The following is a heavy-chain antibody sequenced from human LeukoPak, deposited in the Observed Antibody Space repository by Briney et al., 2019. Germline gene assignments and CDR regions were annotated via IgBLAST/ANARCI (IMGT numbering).Heavy chain of an antibody. CDR1: GGSISSYY. D-gene: IGHD6-13*01. Sequence: SETLSLTCTVSGGSISSYYWSWIRQPPGKGLEWIGDIYYSGSTNYNPSLKSRVTISVDTSKNQLSLKLSSVTAADTAVYYCARQRLAAAGSSHFDYWGQGTLVTVSS. CDR3: ARQRLAAAGSSHFDY. J-gene: IGHJ4*02. CDR2: IYYSGST. V-gene: IGHV4-59*08.